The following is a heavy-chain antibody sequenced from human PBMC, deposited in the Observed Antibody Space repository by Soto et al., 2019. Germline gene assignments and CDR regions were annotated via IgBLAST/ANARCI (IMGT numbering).Heavy chain of an antibody. CDR2: ISASGADT. Sequence: GGSLRLSCAASGFTFSSYWMHWVRQAPGKGPVWVSSISASGADTYYADSVKGRFTISRDNSKNTLYLQMNSLRAEDTAVYYCAKNPGYYYDSTGYHFDYWGQGTLVTVSS. CDR1: GFTFSSYW. J-gene: IGHJ4*02. CDR3: AKNPGYYYDSTGYHFDY. D-gene: IGHD3-22*01. V-gene: IGHV3-23*01.